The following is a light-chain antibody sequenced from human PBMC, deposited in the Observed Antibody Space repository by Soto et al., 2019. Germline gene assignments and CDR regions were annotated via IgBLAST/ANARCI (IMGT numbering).Light chain of an antibody. CDR1: SGDVGVYNY. J-gene: IGLJ2*01. CDR2: DVS. Sequence: QSALTQPASVSGSPGQSITISCTGTSGDVGVYNYVSWYQQHPGKAPKLMIYDVSNRPSGVSNRFSGSKSGNTACLTISGLQAEDEADYYCSSYTSSSTPVVFGGGTKLTVL. V-gene: IGLV2-14*01. CDR3: SSYTSSSTPVV.